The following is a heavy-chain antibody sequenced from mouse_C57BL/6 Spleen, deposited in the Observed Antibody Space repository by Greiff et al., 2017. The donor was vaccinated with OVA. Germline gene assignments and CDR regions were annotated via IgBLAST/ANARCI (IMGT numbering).Heavy chain of an antibody. Sequence: VQLQQSGPELVKPGASVKISCKASGYTFTDYYMNWVKQSHGKSLEWIGDINPNNGGTSYNQKFKGKATLTVDKSSSTAYMELRSLTSEDSAVYYCAKVPYGSSHWYFDVWGTGTTVTVSS. V-gene: IGHV1-26*01. CDR1: GYTFTDYY. D-gene: IGHD1-1*01. CDR2: INPNNGGT. J-gene: IGHJ1*03. CDR3: AKVPYGSSHWYFDV.